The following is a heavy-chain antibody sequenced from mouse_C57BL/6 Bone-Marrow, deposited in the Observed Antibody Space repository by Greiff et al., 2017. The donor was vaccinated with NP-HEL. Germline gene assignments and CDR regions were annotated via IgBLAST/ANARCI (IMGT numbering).Heavy chain of an antibody. Sequence: VQLQQSGAELVRPGASVKLSCTASGFNIKDDYMHWVKQRPEQGLEWIGWIDPENGDTEYASKFQGKATITADTSSNTAYLQLSSLTSEDTAVYYCTSITTVAPYYFDYGGQGTTLTVSS. CDR2: IDPENGDT. CDR3: TSITTVAPYYFDY. V-gene: IGHV14-4*01. CDR1: GFNIKDDY. J-gene: IGHJ2*01. D-gene: IGHD1-1*01.